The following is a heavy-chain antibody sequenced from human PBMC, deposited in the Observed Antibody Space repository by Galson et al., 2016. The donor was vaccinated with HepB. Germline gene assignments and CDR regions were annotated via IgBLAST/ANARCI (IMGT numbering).Heavy chain of an antibody. D-gene: IGHD5-12*01. V-gene: IGHV4-34*01. CDR1: GVSFSGSY. CDR3: ARDIGVAHYYYYGMDL. Sequence: SETLSLTCGVYGVSFSGSYWSWIRQSPGKGLEWIAYITDNGSTEYNPSLKSRVTISVDTPNNQFSLRLSSVTAADTARYYCARDIGVAHYYYYGMDLWGQGNTVTVSS. CDR2: ITDNGST. J-gene: IGHJ6*02.